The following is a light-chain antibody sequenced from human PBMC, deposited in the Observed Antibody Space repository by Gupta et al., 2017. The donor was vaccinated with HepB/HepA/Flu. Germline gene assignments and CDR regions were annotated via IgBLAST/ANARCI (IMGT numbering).Light chain of an antibody. J-gene: IGKJ3*01. V-gene: IGKV3-20*01. CDR3: QQYGSSTLFT. CDR2: GAS. CDR1: QSVSSSY. Sequence: EIVLTQSPGTLSFTPGERATLSCRASQSVSSSYLAWYQQKPVQAPRLLLYGASSRATGIPARFSGSGSGTEFTLIISRLEPEDFAVYYCQQYGSSTLFTFGHGTKVDIK.